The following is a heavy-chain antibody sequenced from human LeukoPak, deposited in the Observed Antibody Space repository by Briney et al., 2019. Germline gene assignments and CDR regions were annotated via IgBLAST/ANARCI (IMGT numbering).Heavy chain of an antibody. D-gene: IGHD4-23*01. Sequence: PGGSLRLSCAASGFTFSSYSMNWVRQTPGKGLEWLSYISSGGSGLYYADSVKGRFTISRGNAKNSLYLQMNSLTDEDTAVYYCARDPSVGPTPFDFWGQGTLVTVSS. J-gene: IGHJ4*02. CDR1: GFTFSSYS. CDR3: ARDPSVGPTPFDF. V-gene: IGHV3-48*02. CDR2: ISSGGSGL.